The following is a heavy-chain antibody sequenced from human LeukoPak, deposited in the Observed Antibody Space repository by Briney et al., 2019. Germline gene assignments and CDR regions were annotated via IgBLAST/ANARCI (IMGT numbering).Heavy chain of an antibody. Sequence: AGGSLRLSCAASGFTFRNFWMTWVRQAPGKGLEWVANIKQDGSEKYYVDSVKGRFTISRDNTKNSLYLEMNSLRVEDTAVYYCARSMGLDYWGQGTLVTVSS. V-gene: IGHV3-7*04. CDR2: IKQDGSEK. J-gene: IGHJ4*02. CDR3: ARSMGLDY. D-gene: IGHD1-26*01. CDR1: GFTFRNFW.